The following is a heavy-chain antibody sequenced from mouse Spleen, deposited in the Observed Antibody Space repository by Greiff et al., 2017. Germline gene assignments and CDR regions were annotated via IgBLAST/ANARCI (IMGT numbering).Heavy chain of an antibody. Sequence: VQLKQPGAELVKPGASVKLSCKASGYTFTSYWMHWVKQRPGRGLEWIGRIDPENGDTEYASKFQGKATITADTSSNTAYLQLSSLTSEDTAVYYCTPYGNYFDYWGQGTTLTVSS. CDR3: TPYGNYFDY. CDR1: GYTFTSYW. J-gene: IGHJ2*01. D-gene: IGHD2-10*02. CDR2: IDPENGDT. V-gene: IGHV14-4*01.